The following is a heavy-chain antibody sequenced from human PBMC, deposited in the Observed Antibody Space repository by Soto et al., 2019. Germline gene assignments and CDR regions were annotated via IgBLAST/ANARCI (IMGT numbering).Heavy chain of an antibody. Sequence: QVQLQESGPGLVKPSQTLSITCTVSGGSISNVNYCWRWIRQSPDKGLEWIGHIYAGGSADNNPSLRSRLTILVDTSKNQFSLKLSSVSAADTAVDYCTRGPAGDKVDYWGQGILGTVSS. CDR2: IYAGGSA. D-gene: IGHD7-27*01. J-gene: IGHJ4*02. V-gene: IGHV4-30-4*01. CDR1: GGSISNVNYC. CDR3: TRGPAGDKVDY.